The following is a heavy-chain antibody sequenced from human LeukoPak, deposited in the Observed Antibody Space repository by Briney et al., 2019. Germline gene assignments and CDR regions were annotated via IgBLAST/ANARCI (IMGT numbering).Heavy chain of an antibody. J-gene: IGHJ6*03. CDR3: ARVLSWYSFYCFYYMDV. D-gene: IGHD6-13*01. Sequence: ASVKVSCKASGYTFTGYYMHWVRQAPGQGLGLMGWINPNSGGTNYAQKFQGRGTMTRDTSISTAYMELSRLRHEDTAVYDCARVLSWYSFYCFYYMDVWGKGTTVTISS. CDR1: GYTFTGYY. CDR2: INPNSGGT. V-gene: IGHV1-2*02.